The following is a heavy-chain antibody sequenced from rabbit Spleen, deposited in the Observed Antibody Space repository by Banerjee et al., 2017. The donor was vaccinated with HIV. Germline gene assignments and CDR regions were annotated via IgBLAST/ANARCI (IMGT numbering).Heavy chain of an antibody. CDR3: ATDVGTSVTTYDIDL. D-gene: IGHD8-1*01. CDR2: IDSGTSAST. J-gene: IGHJ6*01. V-gene: IGHV1S45*01. CDR1: GIAFNSEYD. Sequence: QEQLEESGGGLVKPGGSLTLTCKASGIAFNSEYDMCWVRQAPGKGLEWIACIDSGTSASTSAYTCATGRSSSSKTSSTTATLQQTSLPAAATATYFCATDVGTSVTTYDIDLWGPGTLVTVS.